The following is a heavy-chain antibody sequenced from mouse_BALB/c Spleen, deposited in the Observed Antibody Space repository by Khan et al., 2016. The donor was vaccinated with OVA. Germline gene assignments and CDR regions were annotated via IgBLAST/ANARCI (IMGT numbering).Heavy chain of an antibody. CDR3: TRLAYYYGSEGFAY. J-gene: IGHJ3*01. CDR2: VSTGGSYT. Sequence: EVELVESGGDLVKPGGSLKLSCAASGFTFSTYGMSWVRQTPDKRLEWVATVSTGGSYTYYPDSVKGRFTISRDNAKNTLYLQMSGLKSEYTAMFYCTRLAYYYGSEGFAYWGQGTLVTVSA. V-gene: IGHV5-6*01. D-gene: IGHD1-1*01. CDR1: GFTFSTYG.